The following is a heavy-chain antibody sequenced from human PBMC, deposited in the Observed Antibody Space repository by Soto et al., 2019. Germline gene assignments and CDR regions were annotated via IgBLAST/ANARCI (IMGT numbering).Heavy chain of an antibody. V-gene: IGHV1-69*02. CDR2: IIPILGIA. J-gene: IGHJ5*02. D-gene: IGHD6-13*01. CDR3: AVGISSSWYSGWFDP. Sequence: QVQLVQSGAEVKKPGSSVKVSCKASGGTFSSYTISWVRQAPGQGLEWMGRIIPILGIANYAQKFQGRVTITADKSTSTAYMELSRLRSEDTAVYYCAVGISSSWYSGWFDPWGQGTLVTVSS. CDR1: GGTFSSYT.